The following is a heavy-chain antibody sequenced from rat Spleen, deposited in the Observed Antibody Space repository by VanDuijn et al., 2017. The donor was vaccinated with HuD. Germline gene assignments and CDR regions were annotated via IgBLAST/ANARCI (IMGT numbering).Heavy chain of an antibody. CDR2: MGYDGDT. Sequence: QVQLKESGPGLVQPSETLSLTSTVSGFSLPSYSVSWVRQTSGKGLEWMGRMGYDGDTASNSTLKARLSISRDTSKNQVFLKMNSLQADDTGTYYCARDYGQGWVLDAWGQGVSVTVSS. CDR1: GFSLPSYS. J-gene: IGHJ4*01. V-gene: IGHV2-34*01. D-gene: IGHD1-7*01. CDR3: ARDYGQGWVLDA.